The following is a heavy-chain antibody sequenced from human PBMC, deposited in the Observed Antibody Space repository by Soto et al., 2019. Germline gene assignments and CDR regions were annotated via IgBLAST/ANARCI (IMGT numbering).Heavy chain of an antibody. CDR2: IDLSDSYT. J-gene: IGHJ6*02. CDR1: GYNFINNW. V-gene: IGHV5-10-1*01. CDR3: ARQSRFYYGMDV. Sequence: PGESLKISCKGSGYNFINNWISWVRQMPGKGLEWMGRIDLSDSYTNYSPSFQGHVTISADRSISTAYVQWSSLKASDTAMYYCARQSRFYYGMDVWGQGTRVTVSS.